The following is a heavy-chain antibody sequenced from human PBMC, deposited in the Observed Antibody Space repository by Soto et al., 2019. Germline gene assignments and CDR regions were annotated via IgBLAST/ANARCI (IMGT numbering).Heavy chain of an antibody. J-gene: IGHJ4*02. CDR3: GKLLVGATGHTDSDS. Sequence: SETLSLTCTVSGGSIYRSGYYWGWIRQPPGRGLEWIGNIDYNGVTYSNPSLKSRVTISRDTSKNQFSLKLTSVTAADTALYYRGKLLVGATGHTDSDSWGPGTLVTVSS. CDR1: GGSIYRSGYY. CDR2: IDYNGVT. D-gene: IGHD2-15*01. V-gene: IGHV4-39*01.